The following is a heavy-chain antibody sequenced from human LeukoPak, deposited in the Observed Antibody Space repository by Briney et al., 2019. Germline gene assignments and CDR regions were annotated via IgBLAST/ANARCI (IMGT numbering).Heavy chain of an antibody. CDR3: ARAGMGVVPAAISWFDP. D-gene: IGHD2-2*01. V-gene: IGHV4-59*01. Sequence: GSLRLSCAASGFTFSNYWMGWVRQAPGKGLEWIGYIYYSGSTNYNPSLKSRVTISVDTSKNQFSLKLSSVTAAGTAVYYCARAGMGVVPAAISWFDPWGQGTLVTVSS. CDR1: GFTFSNYW. CDR2: IYYSGST. J-gene: IGHJ5*02.